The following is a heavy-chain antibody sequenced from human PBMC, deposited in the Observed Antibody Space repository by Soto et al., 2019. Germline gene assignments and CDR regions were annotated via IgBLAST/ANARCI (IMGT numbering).Heavy chain of an antibody. D-gene: IGHD2-2*01. V-gene: IGHV4-4*02. CDR1: GGSISSSNW. Sequence: QVQLQESGPGLVKPSGTLSLTCAVSGGSISSSNWWSWVRQPPGKGLEWIGEIYNSGGTNYNPSLKSRVTITVDKSKNQFSLKLSSVAAADTAVYYCARAAGMLLPSARGMDVWGQGTTVTVSS. CDR2: IYNSGGT. CDR3: ARAAGMLLPSARGMDV. J-gene: IGHJ6*02.